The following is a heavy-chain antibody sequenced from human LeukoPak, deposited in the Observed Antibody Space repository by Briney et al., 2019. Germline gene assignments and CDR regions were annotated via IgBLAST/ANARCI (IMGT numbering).Heavy chain of an antibody. J-gene: IGHJ3*01. V-gene: IGHV3-21*01. D-gene: IGHD4-17*01. Sequence: GGSLRLSCAASGFIFSSYAMNWVRQAPGKGLEWVSSISGSGSYIHYADSMKGRFAISRDNAKKSVYLHMSRLRAEDTAVYYCARGLGSGDYVANAFDFWGRGTTVSVS. CDR3: ARGLGSGDYVANAFDF. CDR1: GFIFSSYA. CDR2: ISGSGSYI.